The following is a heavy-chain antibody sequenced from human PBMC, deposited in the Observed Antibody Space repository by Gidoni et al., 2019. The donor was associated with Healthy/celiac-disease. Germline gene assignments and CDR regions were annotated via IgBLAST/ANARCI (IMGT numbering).Heavy chain of an antibody. J-gene: IGHJ5*02. CDR3: ARRQLRFLEWLLFGNWFDP. CDR2: INHSGST. CDR1: GGSFSGYY. V-gene: IGHV4-34*01. D-gene: IGHD3-3*01. Sequence: QVQLQQWGAGLLKPSETLSLTCAVYGGSFSGYYWSWIRQPPGKGLEWIGEINHSGSTNYNPSLKSRVTISVDTSKNQFSLKLSSVTAADTAVYYCARRQLRFLEWLLFGNWFDPWGQGTLVTVSS.